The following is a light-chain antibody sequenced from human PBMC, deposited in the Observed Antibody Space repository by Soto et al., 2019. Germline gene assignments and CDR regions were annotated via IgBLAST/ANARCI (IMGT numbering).Light chain of an antibody. Sequence: DIQMTQSPSTLSPSLGDRVTITCVASQSISSWLAWYQQKPGKAPKLLIYDASSLETGVPARFSGSGSGTDFTFTISSLQPEDIATYYCQQYDNFPLTFGGGTKVDIK. CDR2: DAS. V-gene: IGKV1-5*01. J-gene: IGKJ4*01. CDR3: QQYDNFPLT. CDR1: QSISSW.